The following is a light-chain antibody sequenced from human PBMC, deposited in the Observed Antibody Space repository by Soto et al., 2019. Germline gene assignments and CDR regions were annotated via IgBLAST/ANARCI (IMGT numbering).Light chain of an antibody. CDR1: SSDVGGYNY. J-gene: IGLJ3*02. CDR2: EVS. Sequence: QSALTQPASVSGSPGQSITISCTGTSSDVGGYNYVSWYQQHPGKAPKLMIYEVSDRPSGVSNRFSGSTSGNTASLTISGLQAEDEADYYCSSYTTSSTWVFGGGTK. CDR3: SSYTTSSTWV. V-gene: IGLV2-14*01.